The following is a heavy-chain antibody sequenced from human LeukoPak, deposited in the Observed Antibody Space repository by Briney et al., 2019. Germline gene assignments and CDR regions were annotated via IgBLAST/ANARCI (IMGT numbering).Heavy chain of an antibody. CDR3: ARGRVARGAFDI. D-gene: IGHD2-15*01. Sequence: KPSETLSLTCTVSGGSISSYYWSWIRHPPRNGLGWIGFIYYSGSRNTNPSPNSRVNVSVDTSKNQFSLKLSSVTAADTAVYYCARGRVARGAFDIWGQGTMVTVSS. J-gene: IGHJ3*02. CDR1: GGSISSYY. V-gene: IGHV4-59*13. CDR2: IYYSGSR.